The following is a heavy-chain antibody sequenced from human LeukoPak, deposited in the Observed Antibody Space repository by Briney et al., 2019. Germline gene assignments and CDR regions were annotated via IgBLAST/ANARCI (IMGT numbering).Heavy chain of an antibody. V-gene: IGHV4-59*01. CDR3: ARDPHTGWYFDL. CDR1: GGSISSYY. CDR2: IYYSGST. Sequence: SETLSLTCTVSGGSISSYYWSWIRQPPGKGLEWIGYIYYSGSTNYNPSLKSRVTISVDTSKNQFSLKLSSVTAADTAVYYCARDPHTGWYFDLWGRGTLVTVSS. J-gene: IGHJ2*01. D-gene: IGHD5-18*01.